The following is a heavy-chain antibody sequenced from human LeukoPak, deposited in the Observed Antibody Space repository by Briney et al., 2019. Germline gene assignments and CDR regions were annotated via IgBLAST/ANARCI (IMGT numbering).Heavy chain of an antibody. CDR2: IYYSGST. CDR1: GGSISSGDYY. D-gene: IGHD6-13*01. CDR3: ARVLAAAGTKKSIDY. V-gene: IGHV4-30-4*01. J-gene: IGHJ4*02. Sequence: SETLSLTRTVSGGSISSGDYYWSWIRQPPGKGLEWIGYIYYSGSTYYNPSLKSRVTISVDTSKNQFSLKLSSVTAADTAVYYCARVLAAAGTKKSIDYWGQGTLVTVSS.